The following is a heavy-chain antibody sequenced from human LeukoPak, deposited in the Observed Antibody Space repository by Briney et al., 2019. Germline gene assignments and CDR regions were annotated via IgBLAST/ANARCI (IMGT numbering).Heavy chain of an antibody. V-gene: IGHV3-30*02. Sequence: GGSLRLSCAASGFTFSSYGMHWVRQAPGKGLEWVAFIRYDGSNKYYADSVKGRFTISRDNSKNTLYLQMNSLRAEDTAVYYCAKDGDSGSYWGRVVEHLSPVDYWGQGTLVTVSS. CDR1: GFTFSSYG. J-gene: IGHJ4*02. CDR2: IRYDGSNK. CDR3: AKDGDSGSYWGRVVEHLSPVDY. D-gene: IGHD1-26*01.